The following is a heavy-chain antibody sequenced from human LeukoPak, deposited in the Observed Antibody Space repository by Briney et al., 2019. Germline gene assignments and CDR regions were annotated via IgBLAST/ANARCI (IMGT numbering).Heavy chain of an antibody. Sequence: SQTLSLTCTVSGGSISSGDYYWSWIRQPPGKGLEWIGYIYYSGSTYYTLSLRGRVTISVDTSKNQFSLNLSSVTAADTAVYYCARGYSLDYWGQGTLVTVSS. V-gene: IGHV4-30-4*01. D-gene: IGHD5-18*01. CDR2: IYYSGST. J-gene: IGHJ4*02. CDR1: GGSISSGDYY. CDR3: ARGYSLDY.